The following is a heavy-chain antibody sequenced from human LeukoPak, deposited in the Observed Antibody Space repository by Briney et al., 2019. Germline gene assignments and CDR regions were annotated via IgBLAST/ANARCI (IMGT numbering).Heavy chain of an antibody. J-gene: IGHJ4*02. D-gene: IGHD3-22*01. CDR2: IIPIFGTA. V-gene: IGHV1-69*13. CDR3: ASFPYYYDSSGPPGY. CDR1: GGTFSSYA. Sequence: SVKVSCKASGGTFSSYAISWVRQAPGQGLEWMGGIIPIFGTANYAQKFQGRVTITADESTSTAYMELSSLRSEDTAVYYCASFPYYYDSSGPPGYWGQGTLVTVSS.